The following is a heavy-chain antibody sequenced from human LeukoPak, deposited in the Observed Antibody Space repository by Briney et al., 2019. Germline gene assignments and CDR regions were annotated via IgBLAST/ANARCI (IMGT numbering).Heavy chain of an antibody. CDR2: IWYDGSNK. CDR1: GFTFSSYG. J-gene: IGHJ4*02. V-gene: IGHV3-33*01. Sequence: GRSLRLSCAASGFTFSSYGMHWVRQAPGKGLEWVAVIWYDGSNKYYAGSVKGRFTISRDNSKNTLYLQMNSLRAEDTAVYYCARDRLRTIDYWGQGTLVTVSS. CDR3: ARDRLRTIDY.